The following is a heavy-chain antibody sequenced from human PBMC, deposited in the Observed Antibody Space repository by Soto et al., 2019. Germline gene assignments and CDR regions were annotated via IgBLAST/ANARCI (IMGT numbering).Heavy chain of an antibody. J-gene: IGHJ4*02. D-gene: IGHD5-12*01. CDR1: GFTFSSYE. CDR2: ISGSGYTSDTGPTI. CDR3: VSDGDVCSGSDCFRHFKY. V-gene: IGHV3-48*03. Sequence: EVQLVESGGGSVQPGGSLRLSCAASGFTFSSYEMIWVRQAPGKGLEWVSYISGSGYTSDTGPTIHYADSVKGRFTISRDNTKNSLYLQMTSLRAEDTAIYYCVSDGDVCSGSDCFRHFKYWGRGTRVTVSS.